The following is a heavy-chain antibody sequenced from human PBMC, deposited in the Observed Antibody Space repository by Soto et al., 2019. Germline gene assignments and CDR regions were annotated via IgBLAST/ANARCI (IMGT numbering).Heavy chain of an antibody. CDR3: AQRRGIARFDY. J-gene: IGHJ4*02. CDR1: GFSLSSNRVG. CDR2: IYWDDDK. Sequence: QITLKESGPTLVKPTQTLTLTCTFSGFSLSSNRVGVGCIRQPPGKALEWLALIYWDDDKRYSPSLKSRLNITKDTSKKQVVLTMTNMDPVDTATYYCAQRRGIARFDYWGQGTLVTVSS. V-gene: IGHV2-5*02. D-gene: IGHD3-16*02.